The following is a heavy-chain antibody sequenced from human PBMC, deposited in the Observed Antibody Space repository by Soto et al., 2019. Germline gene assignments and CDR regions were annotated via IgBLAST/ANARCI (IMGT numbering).Heavy chain of an antibody. CDR3: VKVSYDFWSGLIEYDYYGMDV. D-gene: IGHD3-3*01. CDR1: GFTFSSYA. J-gene: IGHJ6*02. V-gene: IGHV3-64D*08. Sequence: PGGSLRLSCSASGFTFSSYAMHWVRQAPGKGLEYVSAISSNGGGTYYADSVKGRFTISRDNSKNTLYLQMSSLRAEDTAVYYCVKVSYDFWSGLIEYDYYGMDVWGQGTTVTVSS. CDR2: ISSNGGGT.